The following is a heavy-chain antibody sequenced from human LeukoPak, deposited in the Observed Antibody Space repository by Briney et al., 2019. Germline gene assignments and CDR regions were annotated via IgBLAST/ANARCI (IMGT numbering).Heavy chain of an antibody. J-gene: IGHJ6*03. CDR1: GGSFSGYY. D-gene: IGHD5-18*01. CDR3: ARAGYSYGYGYYYMDV. Sequence: SETLSLTCAVYGGSFSGYYWSWIRQPPGKGLEWIGAINHSGSTNYNPSLKSRVTISVDTSKNQFSLKLSSVTAADTAVYYCARAGYSYGYGYYYMDVWGKGTTVTVSS. CDR2: INHSGST. V-gene: IGHV4-34*01.